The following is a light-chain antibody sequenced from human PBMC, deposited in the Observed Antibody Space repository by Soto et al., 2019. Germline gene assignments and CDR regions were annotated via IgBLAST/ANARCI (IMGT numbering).Light chain of an antibody. J-gene: IGKJ5*01. CDR3: QHRSIWPVS. Sequence: EIVLTQSPVTLSFSPGEMATLSCRSSQTVSRMYLSWFQQKPGQAPRLLIYDASNRATGIPARFSGSGSGTDFTLTINSLEPEDFAVYYCQHRSIWPVSFGQGTRLEIK. V-gene: IGKV3-11*01. CDR2: DAS. CDR1: QTVSRMY.